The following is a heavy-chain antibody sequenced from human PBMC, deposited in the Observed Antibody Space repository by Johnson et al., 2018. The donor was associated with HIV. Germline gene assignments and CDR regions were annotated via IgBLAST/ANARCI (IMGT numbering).Heavy chain of an antibody. CDR2: IKQDGSAK. J-gene: IGHJ3*02. CDR1: GFTFNSYW. CDR3: ASGYGDYPPREAFDI. Sequence: VQLVESGGGLVQPGGSLRLSCAASGFTFNSYWMSWVRQAPGKGLEWVANIKQDGSAKYYVDSVKGRFTISRDNAKNSLYLQMNSLRAEDTAVYYCASGYGDYPPREAFDIWGQGTMVTVSS. V-gene: IGHV3-7*03. D-gene: IGHD4-17*01.